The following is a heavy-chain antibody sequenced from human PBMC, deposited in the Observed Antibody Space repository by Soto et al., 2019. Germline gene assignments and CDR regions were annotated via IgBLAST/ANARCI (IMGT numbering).Heavy chain of an antibody. CDR3: ARDLGFGYYYYGMDV. J-gene: IGHJ6*02. D-gene: IGHD3-3*01. CDR2: IYYSGST. CDR1: GGSISSGDYY. Sequence: QVQLQESGPGLVKPSQTLSLTCTVSGGSISSGDYYWSWIRQPPGKGLEWIGYIYYSGSTYYNPSLKSRVTISVDTSKNQFSLKLSSVTAADTAVYYCARDLGFGYYYYGMDVWGQGTTVTVSS. V-gene: IGHV4-30-4*01.